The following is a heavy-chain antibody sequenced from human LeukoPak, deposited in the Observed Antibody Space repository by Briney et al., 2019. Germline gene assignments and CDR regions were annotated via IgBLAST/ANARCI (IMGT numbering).Heavy chain of an antibody. CDR3: ARALSRITIFGVVTNYNFDY. J-gene: IGHJ4*02. D-gene: IGHD3-3*01. CDR1: GGSFSGYY. V-gene: IGHV4-34*01. Sequence: SETLSLTCAVYGGSFSGYYWSWIRQPPGKGLEWIGEINHSGSTNYNPSLKSRVTISVDTSKNQFSLKLSSVTAADTAVYYCARALSRITIFGVVTNYNFDYWGQGTLVAVSS. CDR2: INHSGST.